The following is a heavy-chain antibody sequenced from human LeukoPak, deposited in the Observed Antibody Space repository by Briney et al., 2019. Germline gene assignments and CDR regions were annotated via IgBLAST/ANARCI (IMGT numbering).Heavy chain of an antibody. CDR2: ISSSSSYI. Sequence: GGSLRLSCAASGFTFDDYGMNWVRQAPGKGLEWVSSISSSSSYIYYADSVKGRFNISRDNSKNTVYLQMNSLRAEDTAVYYCAKIPRSGYYSYYYHYMDVWGKGTTVTVSS. J-gene: IGHJ6*03. CDR1: GFTFDDYG. V-gene: IGHV3-21*01. D-gene: IGHD3-22*01. CDR3: AKIPRSGYYSYYYHYMDV.